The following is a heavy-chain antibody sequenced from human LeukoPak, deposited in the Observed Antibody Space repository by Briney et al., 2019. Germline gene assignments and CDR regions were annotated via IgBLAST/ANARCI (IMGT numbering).Heavy chain of an antibody. CDR1: GGSISSGFCY. CDR3: ARCLMVRNPNWFDP. CDR2: IYYSGST. Sequence: SETLSLTCTVSGGSISSGFCYWSWIRQHPGKGLEWIGYIYYSGSTYYNPSLKSRVTISVDTSKNQFSLKLSSVTAADTAVYYCARCLMVRNPNWFDPWGQGTLVTVSS. J-gene: IGHJ5*02. V-gene: IGHV4-31*03. D-gene: IGHD3-10*01.